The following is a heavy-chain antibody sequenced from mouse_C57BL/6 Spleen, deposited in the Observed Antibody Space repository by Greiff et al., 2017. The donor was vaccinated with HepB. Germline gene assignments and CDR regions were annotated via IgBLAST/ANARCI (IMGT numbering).Heavy chain of an antibody. Sequence: QVQLQQSGAELVRPGTSVKVSCKASGYAFTNYLIEWVKQRPGQGLEWIGVINPGSGGTNYNEKFKGKATLTADKSSSTAYMQLSSLTSEDSAVYFCARRSDYYYGSSYSYYFDYWGQGTTLTVSS. CDR1: GYAFTNYL. D-gene: IGHD1-1*01. CDR2: INPGSGGT. J-gene: IGHJ2*01. V-gene: IGHV1-54*01. CDR3: ARRSDYYYGSSYSYYFDY.